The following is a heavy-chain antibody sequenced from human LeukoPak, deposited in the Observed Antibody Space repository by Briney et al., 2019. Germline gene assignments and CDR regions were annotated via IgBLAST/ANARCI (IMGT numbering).Heavy chain of an antibody. CDR2: ISGSSST. V-gene: IGHV3-23*01. Sequence: PGGSLRLSCAASGRSLSDYDRTWVRQAPGKGLEWIADISGSSSTNYTASVKSRFTISVDTSKNLLSLQMNSLRADDPALYSCTKGPQVGSGYHPDYWGQGTLVTVSS. D-gene: IGHD3-22*01. CDR3: TKGPQVGSGYHPDY. CDR1: GRSLSDYD. J-gene: IGHJ4*02.